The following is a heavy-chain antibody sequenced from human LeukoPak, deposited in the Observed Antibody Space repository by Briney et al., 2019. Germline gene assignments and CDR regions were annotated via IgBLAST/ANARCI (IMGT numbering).Heavy chain of an antibody. CDR3: TRGSGSH. V-gene: IGHV3-49*03. CDR1: GFTFGDLP. Sequence: GGSLRLSCTTSGFTFGDLPMSWSRQAPGKGLECVGFIRGKAYGGTTEYAASVKGRFTISRDDSKSITYLQMNSLKTEDTAAYYCTRGSGSHWGQGTLVTVSS. CDR2: IRGKAYGGTT. D-gene: IGHD3-10*01. J-gene: IGHJ4*02.